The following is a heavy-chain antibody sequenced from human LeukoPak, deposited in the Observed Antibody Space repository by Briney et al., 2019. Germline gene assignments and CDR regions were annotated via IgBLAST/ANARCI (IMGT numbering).Heavy chain of an antibody. CDR2: MNPNSGNT. Sequence: GASVKVSCKASGYTFTSYDINWVRQATGQGLEWMGWMNPNSGNTNYAQKLQGRVTMTTDTSTSTAYMELRSLRSDDTAVYYCARTTQRIVVVPAAISYYYYYYMDVWGKGTTVTVSS. CDR1: GYTFTSYD. J-gene: IGHJ6*03. D-gene: IGHD2-2*02. CDR3: ARTTQRIVVVPAAISYYYYYYMDV. V-gene: IGHV1-18*01.